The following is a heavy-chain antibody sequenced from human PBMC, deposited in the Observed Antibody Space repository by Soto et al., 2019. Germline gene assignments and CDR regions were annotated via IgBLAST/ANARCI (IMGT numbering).Heavy chain of an antibody. CDR1: GFTFSSYA. CDR3: AKDLDVGDYTPGTYYFDY. J-gene: IGHJ4*02. CDR2: ISGSGGST. Sequence: GGSLRLSCAASGFTFSSYAMSWVRQAPGKGLEWVSAISGSGGSTYYADSVKGRFTISRDNSKNTLYLQMNSLRAEDTAVYYCAKDLDVGDYTPGTYYFDYWGQGTLVTVSS. D-gene: IGHD4-17*01. V-gene: IGHV3-23*01.